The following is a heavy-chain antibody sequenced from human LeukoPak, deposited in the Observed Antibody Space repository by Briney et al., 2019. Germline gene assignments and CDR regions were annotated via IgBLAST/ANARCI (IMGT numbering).Heavy chain of an antibody. CDR3: AKDRWELDY. D-gene: IGHD4-23*01. V-gene: IGHV3-21*01. J-gene: IGHJ4*02. Sequence: GGSLRLSCAASGFTFSSYGMSWVRQAPGKGLEWVSSITSSSYIYYADSLKGRFTISRDNSRNTLYLQMNSLRAEDTAVYYCAKDRWELDYWGQGTLVTVSS. CDR2: ITSSSYI. CDR1: GFTFSSYG.